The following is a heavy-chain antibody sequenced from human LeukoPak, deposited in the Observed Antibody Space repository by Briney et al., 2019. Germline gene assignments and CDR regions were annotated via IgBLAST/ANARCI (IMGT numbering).Heavy chain of an antibody. Sequence: ASVKVSCKASGYTFTSYGISWVRQAPGQGLEWMGWISAYNGNTNYAQKLQGRVTMTTDTSTSTAYMELRSLRSDDMAVYYCARERSPHYYDSSGYYQYYYGMDVWGQGTTVTVSS. J-gene: IGHJ6*02. D-gene: IGHD3-22*01. V-gene: IGHV1-18*03. CDR3: ARERSPHYYDSSGYYQYYYGMDV. CDR1: GYTFTSYG. CDR2: ISAYNGNT.